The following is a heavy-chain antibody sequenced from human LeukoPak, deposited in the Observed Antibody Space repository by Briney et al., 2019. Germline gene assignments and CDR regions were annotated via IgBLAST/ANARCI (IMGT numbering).Heavy chain of an antibody. CDR3: AREVQEVVPAAIAFRGYNWFDP. CDR2: IYYSGST. J-gene: IGHJ5*02. D-gene: IGHD2-2*01. V-gene: IGHV4-30-4*01. CDR1: GGSISSGDYY. Sequence: SQTLSLTCTVSGGSISSGDYYWSWIRQPPGKGLEWIGYIYYSGSTYYNPSLMSRVTISVDTSKNQFSLKLSSVTAADTAVYYCAREVQEVVPAAIAFRGYNWFDPWGQGTLVTVSS.